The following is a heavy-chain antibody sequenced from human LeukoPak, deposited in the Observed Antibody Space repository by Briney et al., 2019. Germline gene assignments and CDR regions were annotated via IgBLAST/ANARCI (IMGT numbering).Heavy chain of an antibody. J-gene: IGHJ5*02. CDR2: ISAYTGKT. Sequence: ASVKVSCKASGYIFTSYGIGWVRQAPGQGLEWMGWISAYTGKTNYAQKLQGRVTMTTDTSTSTAYMELRSLRSDDTAVYYCARDGGYSSSWGWFDPWGQGTLVTVSS. CDR1: GYIFTSYG. D-gene: IGHD6-13*01. CDR3: ARDGGYSSSWGWFDP. V-gene: IGHV1-18*01.